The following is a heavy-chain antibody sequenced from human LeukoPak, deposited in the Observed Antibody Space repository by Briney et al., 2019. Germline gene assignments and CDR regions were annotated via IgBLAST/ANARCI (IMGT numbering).Heavy chain of an antibody. CDR1: GGSFSGYY. V-gene: IGHV4-34*01. CDR3: ARRGEYSGSPLDY. CDR2: INHSGST. J-gene: IGHJ4*02. Sequence: SETLSLTCAVYGGSFSGYYWSWVRQPPGKGLEWIGEINHSGSTNYNPSLKSRVTISVDTSKNQFSLKLSSVTAADTAVYYCARRGEYSGSPLDYWGQGTLVTVSS. D-gene: IGHD5-12*01.